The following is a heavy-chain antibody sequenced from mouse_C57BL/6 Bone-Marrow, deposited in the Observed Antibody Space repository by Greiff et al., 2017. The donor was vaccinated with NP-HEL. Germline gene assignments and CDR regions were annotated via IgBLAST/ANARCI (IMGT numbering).Heavy chain of an antibody. D-gene: IGHD1-1*01. CDR2: IDPENGDT. CDR1: GFHIKDDS. CDR3: TIYYYGSSFYWYFDV. V-gene: IGHV14-4*01. J-gene: IGHJ1*03. Sequence: VQLQQSGAALVRPGASVKLSCTASGFHIKDDSMHWVKQRPEQGLEWIGWIDPENGDTEYASKFQGKATITADTSSNTAYLQLSSLTSEDTAVYYCTIYYYGSSFYWYFDVWGTGTTVTVSS.